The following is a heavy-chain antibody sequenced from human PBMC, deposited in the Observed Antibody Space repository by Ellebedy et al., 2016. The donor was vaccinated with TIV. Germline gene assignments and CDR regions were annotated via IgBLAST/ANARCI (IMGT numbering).Heavy chain of an antibody. J-gene: IGHJ5*02. CDR1: GGSISSYY. D-gene: IGHD6-13*01. CDR2: IYYSGST. V-gene: IGHV4-59*08. Sequence: MPSETLSLTCTVSGGSISSYYWSWIRQPPGKGLEWIGSIYYSGSTNYNPSLKSRVTITVDTSKNQFSLKLSSVTAAATAVYYCARHQKGSSWYGCLLDPWGQGTLVTVSS. CDR3: ARHQKGSSWYGCLLDP.